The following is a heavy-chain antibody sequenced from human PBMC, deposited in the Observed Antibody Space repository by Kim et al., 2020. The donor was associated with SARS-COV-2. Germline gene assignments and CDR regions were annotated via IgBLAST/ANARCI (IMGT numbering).Heavy chain of an antibody. J-gene: IGHJ6*02. CDR1: EFTFSTYA. CDR3: AKLMTTSCDSAMDV. V-gene: IGHV3-23*01. D-gene: IGHD2-2*01. Sequence: GGSLRLSCAASEFTFSTYAVSWVRQAPGKGLEWVSGIPSSGGTTYYADSVRGRFTISRDNSMNTLSLQMNSLRADDTAVYYCAKLMTTSCDSAMDVWGQGTTVTASS. CDR2: IPSSGGTT.